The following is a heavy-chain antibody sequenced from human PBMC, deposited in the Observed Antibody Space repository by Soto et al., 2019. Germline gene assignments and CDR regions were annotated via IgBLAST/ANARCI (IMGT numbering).Heavy chain of an antibody. Sequence: ASGKVSCKASGYTFTSNGISWVRQAPGQGLEWMGWISGYNGNTNYAQNLQGRVTMTTDTSTSTAYMELRSLRSDDTAVYYCARETLNRDSSGLDYWGQVTLVTVS. D-gene: IGHD3-22*01. CDR3: ARETLNRDSSGLDY. CDR1: GYTFTSNG. CDR2: ISGYNGNT. V-gene: IGHV1-18*01. J-gene: IGHJ4*02.